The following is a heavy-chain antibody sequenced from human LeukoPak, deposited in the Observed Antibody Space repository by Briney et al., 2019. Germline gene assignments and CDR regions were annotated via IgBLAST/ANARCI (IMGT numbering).Heavy chain of an antibody. V-gene: IGHV3-49*03. CDR2: IRSKAYGGTT. Sequence: GGSLRLSCTASGFTFGDYAMSWFRQAPGKGLEWVGFIRSKAYGGTTEYAASVKGRFTISRDDSKSIAYLQMNSLKTEDTAVYYCTRAGQLVLFPGDFDYWGQGTLVTVSS. D-gene: IGHD6-13*01. J-gene: IGHJ4*02. CDR3: TRAGQLVLFPGDFDY. CDR1: GFTFGDYA.